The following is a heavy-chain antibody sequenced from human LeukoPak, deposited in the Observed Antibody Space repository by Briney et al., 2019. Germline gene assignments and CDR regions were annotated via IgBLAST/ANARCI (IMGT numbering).Heavy chain of an antibody. Sequence: PGGSLRLSCVPSGFSFSNYAMSWVRQAPGKGLEWVSSISGSGGSTHYADSVKGRFTISRDKTKNTLYLQMNSLRAEDTAVYYCAKSSYYDASGYYREYYFDYWGQGNPGHRLL. V-gene: IGHV3-23*01. D-gene: IGHD3-22*01. J-gene: IGHJ4*02. CDR3: AKSSYYDASGYYREYYFDY. CDR2: ISGSGGST. CDR1: GFSFSNYA.